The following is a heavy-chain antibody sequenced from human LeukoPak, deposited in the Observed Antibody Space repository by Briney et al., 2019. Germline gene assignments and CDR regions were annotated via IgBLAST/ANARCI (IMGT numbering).Heavy chain of an antibody. D-gene: IGHD1-26*01. V-gene: IGHV3-48*02. Sequence: GGSLRLSCAASGFTFSSYNMNWVRQAPGKGLEWLSYISATGSSTYHADSVKGRFTISRDNAKNSLYLQMNSLRDEDTAVYFCTRESGSGSYSDYWGQGTLVTVSS. CDR3: TRESGSGSYSDY. CDR1: GFTFSSYN. CDR2: ISATGSST. J-gene: IGHJ4*02.